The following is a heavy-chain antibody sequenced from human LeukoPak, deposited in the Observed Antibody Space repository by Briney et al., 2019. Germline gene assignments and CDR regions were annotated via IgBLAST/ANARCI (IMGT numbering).Heavy chain of an antibody. Sequence: WASVKVSCKASGYTFTSYGISWVRQAPGQGLEWMGWISGYNSNTNYAQKLQGRVTMTTDTSTSTAYMELRSLRSDDTAVYYCARVSLGATMQGTRYNWFDPWGQGTLVTVSS. V-gene: IGHV1-18*01. CDR1: GYTFTSYG. J-gene: IGHJ5*02. CDR2: ISGYNSNT. CDR3: ARVSLGATMQGTRYNWFDP. D-gene: IGHD1-26*01.